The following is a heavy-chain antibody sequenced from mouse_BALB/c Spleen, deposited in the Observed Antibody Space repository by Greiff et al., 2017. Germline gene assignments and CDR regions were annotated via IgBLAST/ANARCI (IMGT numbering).Heavy chain of an antibody. CDR1: GFNIKDTY. CDR2: IDPENGNT. V-gene: IGHV14-3*02. D-gene: IGHD2-4*01. CDR3: ARPTMITTWTLDY. J-gene: IGHJ2*01. Sequence: VQLKESGAELVKPGASVKLSCTASGFNIKDTYMHWVKQRPEQGLEWIGWIDPENGNTIYDPKFQGKASITADPSSNTAYLQLSSLTSEDTAVYYCARPTMITTWTLDYWGQGTTLTVSS.